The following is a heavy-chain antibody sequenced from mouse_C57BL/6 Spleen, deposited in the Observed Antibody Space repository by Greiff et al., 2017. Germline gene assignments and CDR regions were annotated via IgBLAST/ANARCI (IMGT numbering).Heavy chain of an antibody. Sequence: EVQLQQSGPELVKPGASVKISCKASGYTFTDYYMNWVKQSHGKSLEWIGDINPNNGGTSYNQKFKGKATLTVDTSSSTAYMELRSLTSEDSAVYYCARAWFAYWGQGTLVTVSA. CDR1: GYTFTDYY. J-gene: IGHJ3*01. CDR3: ARAWFAY. V-gene: IGHV1-26*01. CDR2: INPNNGGT.